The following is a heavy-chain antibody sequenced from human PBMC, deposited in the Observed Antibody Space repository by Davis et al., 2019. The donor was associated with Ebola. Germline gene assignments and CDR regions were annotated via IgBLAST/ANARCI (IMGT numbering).Heavy chain of an antibody. V-gene: IGHV3-48*04. D-gene: IGHD3-3*01. CDR1: GFTFSSYS. CDR2: ISSSSSTI. CDR3: ARDRCSSTSCYSYYDFWSGGMDV. J-gene: IGHJ6*03. Sequence: PGGSLRLSCAASGFTFSSYSMNWVRQAPGKGLEWVSYISSSSSTIYYADSVKGRFTISRDNAKNSLYLQMNSLRAEDTAVYYCARDRCSSTSCYSYYDFWSGGMDVWGKGTTVTVSS.